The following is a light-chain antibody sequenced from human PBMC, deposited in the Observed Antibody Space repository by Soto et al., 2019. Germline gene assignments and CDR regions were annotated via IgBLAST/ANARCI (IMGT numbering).Light chain of an antibody. CDR2: DAA. Sequence: EIVLTQSPRTLALSPGERATLSCRASQSVATYLAWYQQRPGQAPRLLIYDAAHRATGIPSMFSCSGSETDFTLTISSLGPEDFAFYYCQHRTACPPICTFGPVTKVEIK. CDR1: QSVATY. V-gene: IGKV3-11*01. J-gene: IGKJ2*02. CDR3: QHRTACPPICT.